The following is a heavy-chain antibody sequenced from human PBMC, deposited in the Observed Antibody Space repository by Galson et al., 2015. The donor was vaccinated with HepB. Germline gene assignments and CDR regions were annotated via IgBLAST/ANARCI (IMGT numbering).Heavy chain of an antibody. CDR1: GFTFSSYS. V-gene: IGHV3-21*01. CDR2: ISSSSSYI. Sequence: SLRLSCAASGFTFSSYSMNWVRQAPGKGLEWVSSISSSSSYIYYADSVKGRFTISRDNAKNSLYLQMNSLRAEDTAVYYCARDSAAAALTDAFDIWGQGTMVTVSS. CDR3: ARDSAAAALTDAFDI. J-gene: IGHJ3*02. D-gene: IGHD6-13*01.